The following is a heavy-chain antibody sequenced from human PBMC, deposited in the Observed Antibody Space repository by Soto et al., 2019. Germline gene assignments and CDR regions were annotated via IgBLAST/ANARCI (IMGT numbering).Heavy chain of an antibody. CDR2: INPNSGGT. V-gene: IGHV1-2*02. CDR1: GYSFTGYY. J-gene: IGHJ5*02. D-gene: IGHD3-22*01. Sequence: ASVKVSCTASGYSFTGYYMHCVRQAPGQGLEWMGWINPNSGGTNYAQKFQGRVAMTRDTSISTAYMELSRLRSDDTAVYYCARGRVIVVVIRNNWFDPWGQGTLVTSPQ. CDR3: ARGRVIVVVIRNNWFDP.